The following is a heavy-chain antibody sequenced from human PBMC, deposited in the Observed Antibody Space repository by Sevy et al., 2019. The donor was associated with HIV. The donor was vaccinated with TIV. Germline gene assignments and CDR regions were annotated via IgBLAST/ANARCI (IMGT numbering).Heavy chain of an antibody. CDR1: GFTFADHA. V-gene: IGHV3-30*04. Sequence: GGSLRLSCAASGFTFADHAFHWVRQAPGMGLEWVAIISFDGRNKRLAESVKGRFTISRDDSKNTVYLQMTSLRPEDTAVYYCARDHCTDGACFRSGYFDYWGQRTLVTVSS. J-gene: IGHJ4*02. D-gene: IGHD2-8*01. CDR2: ISFDGRNK. CDR3: ARDHCTDGACFRSGYFDY.